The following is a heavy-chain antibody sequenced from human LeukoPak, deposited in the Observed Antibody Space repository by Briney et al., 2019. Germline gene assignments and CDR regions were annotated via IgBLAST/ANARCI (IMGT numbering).Heavy chain of an antibody. CDR3: VRDRFCSGRSCYGPPDD. CDR1: GGSISSRCYY. Sequence: SETLSLTCTVSGGSISSRCYYWGWIRQPPGKGLEWIGSIYYSEGTYYNPSLKSRVTISIDTSKNQFSLKVNSVTAADTAVYYCVRDRFCSGRSCYGPPDDWGQGARVTVSS. J-gene: IGHJ4*02. CDR2: IYYSEGT. D-gene: IGHD2-15*01. V-gene: IGHV4-39*07.